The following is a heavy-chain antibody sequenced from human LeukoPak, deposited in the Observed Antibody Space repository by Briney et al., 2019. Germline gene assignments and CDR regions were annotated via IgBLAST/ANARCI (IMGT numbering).Heavy chain of an antibody. V-gene: IGHV3-64D*06. CDR1: GFTFSTFA. Sequence: PGGSPRLSCSASGFTFSTFAMHWVRQAPGKRLEYVSGINNNGDSTYYSDSVKARLAISRDNSKNTLFLQMASLRAEDTAVYYCVKTMMTFGGVIRTDAFDIWGQGTMVIVSS. J-gene: IGHJ3*02. D-gene: IGHD3-16*01. CDR3: VKTMMTFGGVIRTDAFDI. CDR2: INNNGDST.